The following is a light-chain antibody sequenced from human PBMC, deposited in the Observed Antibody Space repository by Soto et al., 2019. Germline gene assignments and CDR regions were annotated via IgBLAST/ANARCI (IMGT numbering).Light chain of an antibody. V-gene: IGKV3-20*01. CDR3: QQYGSLSWT. CDR2: GAS. J-gene: IGKJ1*01. Sequence: PGARATLSCRASQSVSSNYLAWYQQRPGQAPRLLIYGASTRATGIPDRFSGSGSGTDFTLTISRLEPEDFAVYYCQQYGSLSWTFGQGTKVDIK. CDR1: QSVSSNY.